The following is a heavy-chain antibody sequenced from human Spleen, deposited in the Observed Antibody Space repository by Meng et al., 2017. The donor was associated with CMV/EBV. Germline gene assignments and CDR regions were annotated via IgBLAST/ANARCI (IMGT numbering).Heavy chain of an antibody. CDR2: ISYDGSNK. V-gene: IGHV3-30-3*01. CDR3: ARDPSEDGDASCMDV. Sequence: GGSLRLSCAASGFTFSDYAMHWVRQAPGKGLEWVAVISYDGSNKYYTDSVKGRFTISRDNSENTVYLQMNSLRAEDTAVYYCARDPSEDGDASCMDVWGQGTTVTVSS. CDR1: GFTFSDYA. D-gene: IGHD5-24*01. J-gene: IGHJ6*02.